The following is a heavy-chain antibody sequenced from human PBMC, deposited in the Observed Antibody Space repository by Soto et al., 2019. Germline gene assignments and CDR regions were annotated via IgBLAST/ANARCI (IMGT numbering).Heavy chain of an antibody. CDR3: AKDLLHFDWSHSQGGMDV. J-gene: IGHJ6*02. CDR2: ISYDGSNK. CDR1: GFTFSSYA. V-gene: IGHV3-30-3*01. Sequence: GGSLRLSCAASGFTFSSYAMHWVRQAPGKGLEWVAVISYDGSNKYYADSVKGRFTISRDNSKNTLYLQMNSLRAEDTAVYYCAKDLLHFDWSHSQGGMDVWGQGTTVTVSS. D-gene: IGHD3-9*01.